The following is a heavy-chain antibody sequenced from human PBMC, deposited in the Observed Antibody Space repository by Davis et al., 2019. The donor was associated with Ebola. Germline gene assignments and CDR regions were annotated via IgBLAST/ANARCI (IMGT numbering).Heavy chain of an antibody. CDR1: GFTSSSYG. D-gene: IGHD3-3*02. CDR2: IWYDGSNK. V-gene: IGHV3-33*01. J-gene: IGHJ4*02. CDR3: ARDLGIFYFDY. Sequence: AGSLRLSCAVSGFTSSSYGMHWVRQAPGKGLEWVAVIWYDGSNKYYADSVKGRFTISRDNSKNTLYLQMNSLRAEDTAVYYCARDLGIFYFDYWGQGALVTVSS.